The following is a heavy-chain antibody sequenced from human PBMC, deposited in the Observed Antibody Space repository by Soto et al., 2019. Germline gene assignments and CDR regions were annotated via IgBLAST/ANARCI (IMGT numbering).Heavy chain of an antibody. CDR2: IVVGSGNT. Sequence: SVKVSCKASGFTFTSSAVQWVRQARGQRLEWIGWIVVGSGNTNYAQKFQERVTITRDMSTSTAYMELSSLRSEDTAVYYCAASMTTVNWFDPWGQGTLVTVSS. D-gene: IGHD4-4*01. CDR3: AASMTTVNWFDP. CDR1: GFTFTSSA. V-gene: IGHV1-58*01. J-gene: IGHJ5*02.